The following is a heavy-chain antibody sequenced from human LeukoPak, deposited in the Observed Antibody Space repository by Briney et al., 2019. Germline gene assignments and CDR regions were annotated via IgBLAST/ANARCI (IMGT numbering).Heavy chain of an antibody. CDR3: ARHGRSSSWMRWFDP. CDR2: IYYNENT. J-gene: IGHJ5*02. CDR1: GGSMNNNY. D-gene: IGHD6-13*01. V-gene: IGHV4-59*08. Sequence: SETLSLTCTVSGGSMNNNYWSWIRQPPGKGLEWIGYIYYNENTNYNPSLQGRVTMSVDASKNQFSLNLSSVTAADTAVHYCARHGRSSSWMRWFDPWGQGTLVSVSS.